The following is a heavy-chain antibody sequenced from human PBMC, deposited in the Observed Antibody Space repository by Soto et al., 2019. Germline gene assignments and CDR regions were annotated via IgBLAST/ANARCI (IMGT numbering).Heavy chain of an antibody. V-gene: IGHV1-2*02. J-gene: IGHJ6*02. Sequence: AAGKVSCKPSGFAFSVFYLHWVRQSPLQGLDWMGCIKPNTDDTGYAQKFQGRVTLTWDTSSSAGYMDLSRLRSDDTAVYYCARSPYSLEGDGQHYYYGMDLWGLGTTVTVS. CDR2: IKPNTDDT. D-gene: IGHD2-15*01. CDR1: GFAFSVFY. CDR3: ARSPYSLEGDGQHYYYGMDL.